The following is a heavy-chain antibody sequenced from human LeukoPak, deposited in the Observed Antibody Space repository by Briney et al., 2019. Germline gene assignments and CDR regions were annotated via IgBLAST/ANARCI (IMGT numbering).Heavy chain of an antibody. D-gene: IGHD7-27*01. V-gene: IGHV3-23*01. CDR3: AKDRVLTEKKWDALDI. Sequence: GGSLRLSCAAFGFTFSDYAMTWVRQAPGTGLEWVSVISGGGDSHADADSVKGRFIISRDNSKYTLYLQMNSLRAEDTAVYFCAKDRVLTEKKWDALDIWGQGTKVTVSS. J-gene: IGHJ3*02. CDR2: ISGGGDSH. CDR1: GFTFSDYA.